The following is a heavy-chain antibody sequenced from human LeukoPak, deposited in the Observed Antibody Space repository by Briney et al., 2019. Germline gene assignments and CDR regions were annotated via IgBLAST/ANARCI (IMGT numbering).Heavy chain of an antibody. V-gene: IGHV3-30*19. CDR2: IWYDGSNK. CDR3: AREPFGGYYDSSGYYYSSFFDY. D-gene: IGHD3-22*01. J-gene: IGHJ4*02. Sequence: GGSLRLSCAASGFTFSSFGMHWVRQAPGKGLEWVAVIWYDGSNKYYADSVKGRFTISRDNSKNTLYLQMNSLRAEDTAVYYCAREPFGGYYDSSGYYYSSFFDYWGQGTLVTVSS. CDR1: GFTFSSFG.